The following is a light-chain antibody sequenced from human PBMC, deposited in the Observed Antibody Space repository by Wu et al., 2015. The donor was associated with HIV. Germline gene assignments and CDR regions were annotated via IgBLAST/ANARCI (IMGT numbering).Light chain of an antibody. J-gene: IGKJ4*01. CDR3: QQYNNWLT. Sequence: EIVLTQSPGTLSLSPGERATLSCRASQIVSSNLAWYQQKPGQAPSLLIYDASTRATGIPARFSGSGSGTEFTLTISSLQSEDFAVYYCQQYNNWLTFGGGTKVEIK. CDR2: DAS. V-gene: IGKV3-15*01. CDR1: QIVSSN.